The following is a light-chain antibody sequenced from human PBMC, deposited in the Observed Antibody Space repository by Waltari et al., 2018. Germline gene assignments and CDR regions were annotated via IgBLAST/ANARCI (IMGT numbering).Light chain of an antibody. J-gene: IGLJ2*01. V-gene: IGLV2-14*03. Sequence: QSALTQPAALTGAPGPSITISCTGTISDLGFHTHFSWYQQHPGEAPRLLMYDVNSRPSGVSNRFSGSKSGNTASLTISGLQADDEAHYYCSAYTSSATLAFGGGTGLTVL. CDR1: ISDLGFHTH. CDR3: SAYTSSATLA. CDR2: DVN.